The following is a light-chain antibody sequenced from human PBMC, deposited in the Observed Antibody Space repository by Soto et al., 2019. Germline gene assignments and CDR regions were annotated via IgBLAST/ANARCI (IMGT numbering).Light chain of an antibody. Sequence: QSVLTQPPSVSGAPGQRVAISCTGSNSNIGAGYDVHWYQQLPGTAPKLLIFANTNRPSGVPDRFSGSKSGTSASLAITGLQADDEADYYCHSYDSSLSGVVFGGGTKVTVL. J-gene: IGLJ3*02. V-gene: IGLV1-40*01. CDR2: ANT. CDR1: NSNIGAGYD. CDR3: HSYDSSLSGVV.